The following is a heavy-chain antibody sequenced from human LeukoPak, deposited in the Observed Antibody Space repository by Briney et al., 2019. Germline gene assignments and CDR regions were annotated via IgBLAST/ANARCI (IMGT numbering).Heavy chain of an antibody. V-gene: IGHV3-30*18. J-gene: IGHJ4*02. Sequence: GRSLRLSCAASGFTFSVYGMHWVRQAPGKGLEWVSFISYDGGNQYYADSVKGRFTISRDNSKNTLFLQANSLRAEDTAVYYCAKEAPLGYCTGGSCYSGSYFDYWGQGTLVTVSS. CDR1: GFTFSVYG. CDR2: ISYDGGNQ. D-gene: IGHD2-15*01. CDR3: AKEAPLGYCTGGSCYSGSYFDY.